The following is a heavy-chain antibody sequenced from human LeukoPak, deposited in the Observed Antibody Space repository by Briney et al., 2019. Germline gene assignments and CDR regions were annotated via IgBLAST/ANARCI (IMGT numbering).Heavy chain of an antibody. V-gene: IGHV3-74*01. CDR2: ISTDGSST. D-gene: IGHD6-6*01. CDR1: GFTFSSYW. Sequence: GGSLRLSCAASGFTFSSYWMHWVLQVPGKGLVWVSRISTDGSSTNSADSVKGRLTISRDNAKNTLYLQMNSLRAEDTAVYYCVREYSSSSGRAFDMWGQGTMVTVSP. J-gene: IGHJ3*02. CDR3: VREYSSSSGRAFDM.